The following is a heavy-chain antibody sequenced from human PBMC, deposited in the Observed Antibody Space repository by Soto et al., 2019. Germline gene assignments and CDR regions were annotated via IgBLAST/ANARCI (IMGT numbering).Heavy chain of an antibody. V-gene: IGHV3-48*01. Sequence: GGSLRLSCAASGFTFSSYSMNWVRQAPGKGLEWVSYISSSSSTIYYADSVKGRFTISRDNAKNSLYLQMNSLRAEDTAVYYCARGQAVVPAATFDYWGQGTLVTVSS. CDR3: ARGQAVVPAATFDY. D-gene: IGHD2-2*01. CDR2: ISSSSSTI. CDR1: GFTFSSYS. J-gene: IGHJ4*02.